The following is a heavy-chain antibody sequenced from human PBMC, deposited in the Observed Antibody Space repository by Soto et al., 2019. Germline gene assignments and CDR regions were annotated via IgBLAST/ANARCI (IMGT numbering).Heavy chain of an antibody. CDR2: IGDRGTIT. Sequence: GGSLRLSCAASGFTFSTYAMTWVRQAPGKGLEWVSSIGDRGTITFYADSVKGRFTISRDNSKNTLYLQLSSLRVEDTAVYYCAKRRTEEATILDNSGPGPLVTV. V-gene: IGHV3-23*01. CDR1: GFTFSTYA. CDR3: AKRRTEEATILDN. J-gene: IGHJ4*02.